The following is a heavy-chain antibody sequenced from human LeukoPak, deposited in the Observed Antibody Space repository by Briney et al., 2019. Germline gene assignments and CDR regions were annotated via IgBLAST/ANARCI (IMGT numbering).Heavy chain of an antibody. CDR3: AREGYYYGMDV. CDR2: VVGGGVT. Sequence: GGSLRLSCTASGFTFSTYAMAWVRQAPGKGLEWVSTVVGGGVTFYADSVKGRFTISRDNAKNSLYLQMNSLRAEDTAVYYCAREGYYYGMDVWGQGTTVTVSS. J-gene: IGHJ6*02. CDR1: GFTFSTYA. V-gene: IGHV3-23*01.